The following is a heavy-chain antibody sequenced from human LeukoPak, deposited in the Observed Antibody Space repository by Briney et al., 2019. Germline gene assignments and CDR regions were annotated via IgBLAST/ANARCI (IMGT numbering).Heavy chain of an antibody. Sequence: GGSLRLSCAASGFTLSSYWMSWVRQAPGKGLEWVANIKQDGSEKYYVDSVKGRFTISRDNAKNSLYLQMNSLRAEDTAVYYCARLPMVRGVIISYYYYYGMDVWGQGTTVTVSS. V-gene: IGHV3-7*01. CDR3: ARLPMVRGVIISYYYYYGMDV. J-gene: IGHJ6*02. D-gene: IGHD3-10*01. CDR1: GFTLSSYW. CDR2: IKQDGSEK.